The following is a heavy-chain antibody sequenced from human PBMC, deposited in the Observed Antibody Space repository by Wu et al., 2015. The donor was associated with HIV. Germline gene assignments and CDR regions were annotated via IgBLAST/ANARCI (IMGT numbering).Heavy chain of an antibody. V-gene: IGHV1-69*13. CDR3: TRRQQLLDQ. CDR1: GGTFSNYA. CDR2: ITPMFGTP. J-gene: IGHJ4*02. D-gene: IGHD5-24*01. Sequence: QVQLVQSGAELKRPGSSVKISCQASGGTFSNYAIKLGATRPPDEGPEWMGRITPMFGTPDYARKFRGRVKITADESSTTSHIEVFSLGREDTATYFCTRRQQLLDQWGQGTLISVSS.